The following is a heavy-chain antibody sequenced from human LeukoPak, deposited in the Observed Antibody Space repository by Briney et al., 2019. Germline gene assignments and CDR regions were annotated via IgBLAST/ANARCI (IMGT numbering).Heavy chain of an antibody. CDR1: GGSFSGYY. D-gene: IGHD2-15*01. V-gene: IGHV4-34*01. J-gene: IGHJ4*02. CDR3: ARELPRYCSGGSCSSDY. CDR2: INHSGST. Sequence: SETLSLTCAVYGGSFSGYYWSWIRQPPGKGLEWIGEINHSGSTNYSPSLKSRVTISVDTSKNQFSLKLSSVTAADTAVYYCARELPRYCSGGSCSSDYWGQGTLVTVSS.